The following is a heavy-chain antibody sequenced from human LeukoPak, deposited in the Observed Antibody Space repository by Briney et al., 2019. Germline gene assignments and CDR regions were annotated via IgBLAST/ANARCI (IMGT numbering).Heavy chain of an antibody. V-gene: IGHV3-30-3*01. Sequence: PGGSLRLSCAASGFTFSSYAMHWVRQAPGKGLEWVAVISYDGSNKYYADSVRGRFTISRDNSKNTLYLQMNSLRAEDTAVYYCASEYSVGAIATDYWGQGTLVTVSS. J-gene: IGHJ4*02. CDR3: ASEYSVGAIATDY. CDR1: GFTFSSYA. CDR2: ISYDGSNK. D-gene: IGHD1-26*01.